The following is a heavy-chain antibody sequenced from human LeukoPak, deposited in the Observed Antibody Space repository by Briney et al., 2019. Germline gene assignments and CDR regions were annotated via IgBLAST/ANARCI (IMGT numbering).Heavy chain of an antibody. J-gene: IGHJ4*02. D-gene: IGHD2-15*01. V-gene: IGHV1-69*13. CDR2: IIPIFGTA. CDR3: ARGYCSGGSCYTREKFFDY. CDR1: GGTFSSYA. Sequence: SVKVSCKASGGTFSSYAISWVRQAPGQGLEWMGGIIPIFGTANYAQKFQGRVTITADESTSTAYMELSSLRSEDTAVYYCARGYCSGGSCYTREKFFDYWGQGTLVTVSS.